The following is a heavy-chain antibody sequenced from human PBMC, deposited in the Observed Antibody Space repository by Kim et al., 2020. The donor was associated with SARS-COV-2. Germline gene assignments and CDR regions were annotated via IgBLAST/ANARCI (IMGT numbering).Heavy chain of an antibody. CDR3: AKGSSNWYPRDWFDP. Sequence: AASVKGRFTISRDNSKNTLYLQMNRLRVEDTAVYYCAKGSSNWYPRDWFDPWCQGTLVIVSS. D-gene: IGHD6-13*01. V-gene: IGHV3-23*01. J-gene: IGHJ5*02.